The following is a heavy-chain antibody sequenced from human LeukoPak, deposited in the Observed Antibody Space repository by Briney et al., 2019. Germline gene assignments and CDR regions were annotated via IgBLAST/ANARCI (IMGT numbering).Heavy chain of an antibody. J-gene: IGHJ4*02. CDR1: GFTFNSYA. CDR3: AKTAPWTSEFYFDY. V-gene: IGHV3-23*01. Sequence: PGGSLRLSCAASGFTFNSYAMSWVRQAPGKGLEWVSVISGSGGSTYYADSVKGRFTISTDNSKNTLYLQMNILRAEDTAVYYCAKTAPWTSEFYFDYWGQGTLVTVSS. CDR2: ISGSGGST. D-gene: IGHD3/OR15-3a*01.